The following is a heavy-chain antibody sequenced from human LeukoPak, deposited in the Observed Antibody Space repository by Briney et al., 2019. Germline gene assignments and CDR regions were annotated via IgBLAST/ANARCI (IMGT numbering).Heavy chain of an antibody. CDR1: GLTFSSDR. J-gene: IGHJ4*02. D-gene: IGHD4/OR15-4a*01. V-gene: IGHV3-21*01. CDR3: ARDLPVSGAYHQFDS. Sequence: GGSLRLSCVASGLTFSSDRMNWVRQAPGEGREWVSTIYSGSDYIYYADSVKGRFTISRDNAKNSLYLQMNSLRAEDTAIYYCARDLPVSGAYHQFDSWGQGTLVTVSS. CDR2: IYSGSDYI.